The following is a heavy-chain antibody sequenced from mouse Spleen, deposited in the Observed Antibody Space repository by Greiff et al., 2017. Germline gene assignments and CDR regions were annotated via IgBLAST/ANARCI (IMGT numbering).Heavy chain of an antibody. Sequence: VMLVESGPGLVQPSQSLSITCTVSGFSLTSYGVHWVRQSPGKGLEWLGVIWSGGSTDYNAAFISRLSISKDNSKSQVFFKMNSLQADDTAIYYCAAYDGSPYAMDYWGQGTSVTVSS. D-gene: IGHD2-12*01. J-gene: IGHJ4*01. CDR2: IWSGGST. CDR3: AAYDGSPYAMDY. V-gene: IGHV2-2*01. CDR1: GFSLTSYG.